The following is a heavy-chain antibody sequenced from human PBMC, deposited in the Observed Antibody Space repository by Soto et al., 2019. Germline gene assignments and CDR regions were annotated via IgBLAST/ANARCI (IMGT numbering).Heavy chain of an antibody. CDR3: ARGPSSSPFNWFDP. J-gene: IGHJ5*02. CDR2: ISSSISYI. V-gene: IGHV3-21*01. CDR1: GFTFCSYN. Sequence: KPGGSLRLSCAASGFTFCSYNMDWVRQAPGKGLEWVSSISSSISYIYYADSVKGRFTISRDNAKNSLYLQMNSLRDEDTAVYYWARGPSSSPFNWFDPWGQGTLVTVSS. D-gene: IGHD6-6*01.